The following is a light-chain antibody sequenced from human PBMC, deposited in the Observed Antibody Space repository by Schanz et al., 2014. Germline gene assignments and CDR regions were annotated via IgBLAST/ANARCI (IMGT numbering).Light chain of an antibody. CDR1: SSDFGNYNR. CDR2: EVF. J-gene: IGLJ2*01. CDR3: SSYTSSRTWI. Sequence: QSVLTQPPSVSGSPGQSVTISCTGTSSDFGNYNRVSWYQQSPGAAPKLIMYEVFNRPSGVPRRFSGSRSGYTASLTISGLQAEDEADYYCSSYTSSRTWIFGGGTKLTVL. V-gene: IGLV2-18*02.